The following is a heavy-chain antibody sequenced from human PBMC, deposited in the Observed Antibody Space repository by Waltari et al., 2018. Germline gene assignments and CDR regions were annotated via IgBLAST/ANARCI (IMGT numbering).Heavy chain of an antibody. Sequence: QVQLVQSGSELKKSGASVTVSCKASGYIFTTYGINWVRQAPGQGLEWMGWINTNTGNPTYVQGFTGRFVFSLDTSVSTAYLQISSLKAEDSAIYYCARGGGTFSKPQYFDSWGQGTRVTVSS. D-gene: IGHD1-26*01. CDR2: INTNTGNP. J-gene: IGHJ4*02. CDR3: ARGGGTFSKPQYFDS. V-gene: IGHV7-4-1*02. CDR1: GYIFTTYG.